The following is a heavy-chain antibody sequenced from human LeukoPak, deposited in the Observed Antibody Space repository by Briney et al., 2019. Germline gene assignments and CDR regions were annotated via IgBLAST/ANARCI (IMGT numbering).Heavy chain of an antibody. CDR3: ARVDVVSGSYFYYYYGMDV. D-gene: IGHD1-26*01. V-gene: IGHV3-33*01. CDR2: IWYDGSDK. J-gene: IGHJ6*02. Sequence: PGGSLRLSCAASGFTFNSYDMYWVRQAPGKGLEWVAVIWYDGSDKYYADSVKGRFTISRDNAKNSLYLQTNSLRSEDTAVYYCARVDVVSGSYFYYYYGMDVWGQGTTVTVSS. CDR1: GFTFNSYD.